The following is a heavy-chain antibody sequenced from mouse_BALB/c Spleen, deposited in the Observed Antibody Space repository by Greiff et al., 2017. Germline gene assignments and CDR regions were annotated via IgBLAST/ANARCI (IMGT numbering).Heavy chain of an antibody. J-gene: IGHJ2*01. Sequence: EVKLVESGGGLVKPGGSLKLSCAASGFAFSSYDVSWVRQTPEKRLEWVAYISSGGGSTYYPDTVKGRFTISRDNAKNTRYLQMSSLKSEDTAMYYCARHDYYGSSYYFDYWGQGTTLTVSS. D-gene: IGHD1-1*01. CDR3: ARHDYYGSSYYFDY. V-gene: IGHV5-12-1*01. CDR1: GFAFSSYD. CDR2: ISSGGGST.